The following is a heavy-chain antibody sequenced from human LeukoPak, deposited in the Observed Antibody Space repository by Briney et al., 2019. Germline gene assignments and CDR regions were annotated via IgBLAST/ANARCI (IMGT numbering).Heavy chain of an antibody. CDR1: GGSISSGGYY. D-gene: IGHD3-3*01. V-gene: IGHV4-31*03. CDR3: ARAPTSFGMGSYYYYYGMDV. Sequence: SETLSLTCTVSGGSISSGGYYWSWIRQHPGKGLEWIGYIYYSGSTYYNPSLKSRVTISVDTSKNQFSLKLSSVTAADTAVYYCARAPTSFGMGSYYYYYGMDVWGQGTTVTVSS. J-gene: IGHJ6*02. CDR2: IYYSGST.